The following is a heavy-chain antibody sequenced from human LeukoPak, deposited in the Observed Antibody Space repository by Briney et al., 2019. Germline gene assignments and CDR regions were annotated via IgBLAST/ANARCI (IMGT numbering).Heavy chain of an antibody. Sequence: GGSLRHSCAASGLTFSSYAMSWVRQAPGKGLDWVSSISGSGGSTYYADSVKGRFTISRDNSKNTLYLQMNSLRAEDTAVYYCAKDRSSYDLLTGYYFDYWGQGTLVTVSS. CDR2: ISGSGGST. V-gene: IGHV3-23*01. CDR1: GLTFSSYA. J-gene: IGHJ4*02. CDR3: AKDRSSYDLLTGYYFDY. D-gene: IGHD3-9*01.